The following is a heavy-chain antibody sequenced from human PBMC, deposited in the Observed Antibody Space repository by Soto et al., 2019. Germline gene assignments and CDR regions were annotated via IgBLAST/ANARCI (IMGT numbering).Heavy chain of an antibody. V-gene: IGHV1-18*01. D-gene: IGHD6-13*01. CDR1: GYTFTSYG. J-gene: IGHJ4*02. CDR3: ARYHYSSSWYYFDY. Sequence: EASVKVSCKASGYTFTSYGISWVRQAPGQGLEWMGWISAYNGNTNYAQKLQGRVTMTTDTSTSTAYMELRSLRSDDTAVYYCARYHYSSSWYYFDYWGQGTLVTVSS. CDR2: ISAYNGNT.